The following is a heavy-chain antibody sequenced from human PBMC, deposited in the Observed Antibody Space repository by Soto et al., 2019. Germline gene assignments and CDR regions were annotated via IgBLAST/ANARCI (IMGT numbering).Heavy chain of an antibody. CDR1: GFTFSSYA. V-gene: IGHV3-23*01. CDR3: VKQRGSSNTYYYNMDV. CDR2: INYIGRTT. J-gene: IGHJ6*02. D-gene: IGHD3-10*01. Sequence: EVHLLESGGGLVQPGGSLRLSCETSGFTFSSYAMTWVRQAPGMGLEWVAVINYIGRTTFHAQSVKGRFTISRDNSMNTVLLQIDSLRAEDTAVYYCVKQRGSSNTYYYNMDVWGLGTTVIVSS.